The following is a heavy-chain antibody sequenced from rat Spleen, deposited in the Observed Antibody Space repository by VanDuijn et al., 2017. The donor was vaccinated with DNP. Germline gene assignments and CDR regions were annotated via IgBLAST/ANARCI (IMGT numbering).Heavy chain of an antibody. Sequence: EVQLVETGGGLVQPGKSLKLSCAASGFTFNNHWMTWIRQVPGKGLEWVASITPSGGNTYYRDSVKGRFTISRDNAKNTLFLQMDSLRSEETATYYCARQSYSSYGFDYWGQGVMVTVSS. CDR1: GFTFNNHW. J-gene: IGHJ2*01. CDR2: ITPSGGNT. CDR3: ARQSYSSYGFDY. D-gene: IGHD1-2*01. V-gene: IGHV5-31*01.